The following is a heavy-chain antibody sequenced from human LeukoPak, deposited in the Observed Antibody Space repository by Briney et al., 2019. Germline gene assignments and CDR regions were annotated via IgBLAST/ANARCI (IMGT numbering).Heavy chain of an antibody. J-gene: IGHJ6*04. CDR2: ISNDGTTE. CDR1: GFTFSPYA. D-gene: IGHD2-2*01. Sequence: GGSLRLSCVAFGFTFSPYAVHWVRQAPGKGLEWVAIISNDGTTESYTDSVKGRFTISRDNFKNTLYLQMNGLRLEDTAVYYCATLRDIVVVATTPTDVWGKGTTVIVSS. CDR3: ATLRDIVVVATTPTDV. V-gene: IGHV3-30-3*01.